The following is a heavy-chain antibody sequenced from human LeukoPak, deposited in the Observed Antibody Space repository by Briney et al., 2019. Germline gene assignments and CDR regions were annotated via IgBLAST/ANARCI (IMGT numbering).Heavy chain of an antibody. D-gene: IGHD3-3*01. J-gene: IGHJ4*02. V-gene: IGHV3-48*01. CDR3: ARYDFWSGYRYFDY. CDR1: GFTFSSYS. CDR2: ISSSSSTI. Sequence: GGSLRLSCAASGFTFSSYSMNWVRQAPGKGLEWVSYISSSSSTIYYADSVEGRFTISRDNAKNSLYLQMNSLRAEDTAVYYCARYDFWSGYRYFDYWGQGTLVTVSS.